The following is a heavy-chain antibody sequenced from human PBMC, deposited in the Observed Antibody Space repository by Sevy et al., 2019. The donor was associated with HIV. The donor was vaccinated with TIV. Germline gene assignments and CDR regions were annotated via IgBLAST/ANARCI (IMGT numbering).Heavy chain of an antibody. CDR2: IYHSGST. CDR3: ARGGETPRGFDP. D-gene: IGHD3-16*01. V-gene: IGHV4-4*02. Sequence: SETLSLTCAVSGGSISSVNWWHWVRQPPGKGLEWIGEIYHSGSTNYNPSLKSRVTISVDNSKNQFSQQLSSVTAADTAVYYCARGGETPRGFDPWGQGSLVTVSS. CDR1: GGSISSVNW. J-gene: IGHJ5*02.